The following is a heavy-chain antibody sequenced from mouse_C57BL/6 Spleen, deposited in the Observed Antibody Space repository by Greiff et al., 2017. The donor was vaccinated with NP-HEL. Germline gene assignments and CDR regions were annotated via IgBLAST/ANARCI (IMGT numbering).Heavy chain of an antibody. J-gene: IGHJ1*03. D-gene: IGHD1-1*01. CDR3: ARRNPYGSSYDWYFDV. CDR2: INPNNGGT. CDR1: GYTFTDYY. Sequence: EVKLQQSGPELVKPGASVKISCKASGYTFTDYYMNWVKQSHGKSLEWIGDINPNNGGTSYNQKFKGKATLTVDKSSSTAYMELRSLTSEDSAVYYCARRNPYGSSYDWYFDVWGTGTTVTVSS. V-gene: IGHV1-26*01.